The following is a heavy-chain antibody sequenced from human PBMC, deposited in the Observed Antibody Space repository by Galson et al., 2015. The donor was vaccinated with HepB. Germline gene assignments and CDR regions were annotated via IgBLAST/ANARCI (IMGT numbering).Heavy chain of an antibody. CDR1: GAIFSGSA. J-gene: IGHJ4*02. CDR2: IRPKVHFYAT. V-gene: IGHV3-73*01. CDR3: IRHVEYYRPY. D-gene: IGHD2/OR15-2a*01. Sequence: SLRLSCAASGAIFSGSAIHWVRQAPGKGLERVGHIRPKVHFYATSYSASVGGRFTISRDDSKNTAFLHMNSLRVEDTAVYYCIRHVEYYRPYWGQGSLVTVSS.